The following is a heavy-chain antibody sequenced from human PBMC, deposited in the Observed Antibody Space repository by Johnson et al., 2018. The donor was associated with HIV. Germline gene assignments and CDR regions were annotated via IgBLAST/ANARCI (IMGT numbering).Heavy chain of an antibody. CDR2: IKSKTDGGTT. CDR3: TTAVLGIVGPHV. J-gene: IGHJ3*01. D-gene: IGHD3-22*01. Sequence: VQLVESGGGVVQPGRSLRLSCAASGFTFSNAWMSWVRQAPGKGLEWVGRIKSKTDGGTTDYAAPVKGSFTISRDDSKNTRYRQMNSLKTEDTAVYYCTTAVLGIVGPHVWGQGTMVTVSS. CDR1: GFTFSNAW. V-gene: IGHV3-15*01.